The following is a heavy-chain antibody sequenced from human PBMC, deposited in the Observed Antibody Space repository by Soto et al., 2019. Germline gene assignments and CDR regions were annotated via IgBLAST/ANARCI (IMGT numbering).Heavy chain of an antibody. CDR3: ARFRVIVVVPAAISWVEA. CDR1: GGSLSSSSYY. CDR2: IYYSGST. V-gene: IGHV4-39*01. D-gene: IGHD2-2*01. J-gene: IGHJ5*02. Sequence: PSETLSLTCTVSGGSLSSSSYYWGWIRQPPGKEQEWIGSIYYSGSTYYNPSLKSRVTISVDTSKNQFSLKLSFVTAADTAVFYCARFRVIVVVPAAISWVEAWGQGILVTVSS.